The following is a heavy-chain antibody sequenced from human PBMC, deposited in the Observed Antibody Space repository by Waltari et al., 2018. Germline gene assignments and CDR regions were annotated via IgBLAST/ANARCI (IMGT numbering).Heavy chain of an antibody. CDR3: ARDLGCSGGSCLRVY. J-gene: IGHJ4*02. CDR1: GGTLRSYT. V-gene: IGHV1-69*08. Sequence: QVQLVQSGAEVKKPGSSVKVSCKAAGGTLRSYTINWVRQAPGQGLEWMGRIIPILGIANDAQKFQGRVTITADKSTSTAYMELSSLRSEDTAVYYCARDLGCSGGSCLRVYWGQGTLVTVSS. D-gene: IGHD2-15*01. CDR2: IIPILGIA.